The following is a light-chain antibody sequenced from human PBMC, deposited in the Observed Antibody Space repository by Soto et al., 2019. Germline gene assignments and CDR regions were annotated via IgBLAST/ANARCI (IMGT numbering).Light chain of an antibody. Sequence: QSALTQPPSAAGSPGQSVTISCTGTSSDVGGYNYVSWYQQHPGKAPKLVIFEVTKRPSGVPDRFSGSKSGNTASLTVSGLHAEDDADYYCTSYAGSNTPYVFGTGTKLTVL. J-gene: IGLJ1*01. V-gene: IGLV2-8*01. CDR3: TSYAGSNTPYV. CDR2: EVT. CDR1: SSDVGGYNY.